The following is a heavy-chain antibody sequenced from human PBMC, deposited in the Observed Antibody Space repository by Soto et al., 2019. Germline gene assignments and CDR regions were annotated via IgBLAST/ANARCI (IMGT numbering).Heavy chain of an antibody. Sequence: PSETLSLSCTVSGGSISSYYWSWIRQPPGKGLEWIGYIYYSGSTNYNPSLKSRVTISVDTSKNQFSLKLSSVTAADTAVYYCARAQDIVVVPADEPNWFAPWGQGTLVTVSS. CDR3: ARAQDIVVVPADEPNWFAP. V-gene: IGHV4-59*01. J-gene: IGHJ5*02. D-gene: IGHD2-2*01. CDR2: IYYSGST. CDR1: GGSISSYY.